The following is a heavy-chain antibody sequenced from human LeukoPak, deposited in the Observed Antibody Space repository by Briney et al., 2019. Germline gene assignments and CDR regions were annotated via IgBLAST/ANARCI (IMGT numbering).Heavy chain of an antibody. V-gene: IGHV3-74*01. CDR3: ARDPTYSSGWYEDYFDY. CDR1: GFTFTNYW. J-gene: IGHJ4*02. Sequence: GGSLRLSCAASGFTFTNYWMHWVRQAPGKGLVWVSRIKGDGSANYADSLKGRLSISRDNAKNTVYLQVNNLRADDTAVYYCARDPTYSSGWYEDYFDYWGQGTLVIVSS. D-gene: IGHD6-19*01. CDR2: IKGDGSA.